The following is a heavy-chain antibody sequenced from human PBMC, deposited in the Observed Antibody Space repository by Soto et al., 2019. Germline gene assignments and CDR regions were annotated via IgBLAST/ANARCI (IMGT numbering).Heavy chain of an antibody. V-gene: IGHV3-23*01. Sequence: EVQLLESGGGLVQPGGSLRLSCAASGFTFSSYAMSWVRRAPGKGLEWVSAISGSGGSTYYADSVKGRFTISRDNSKNTLYLQMNSLRAEDTAVYYCAKDLTWGGYDFWSGDAFDIWGQGTMVTVSS. J-gene: IGHJ3*02. D-gene: IGHD3-3*01. CDR3: AKDLTWGGYDFWSGDAFDI. CDR1: GFTFSSYA. CDR2: ISGSGGST.